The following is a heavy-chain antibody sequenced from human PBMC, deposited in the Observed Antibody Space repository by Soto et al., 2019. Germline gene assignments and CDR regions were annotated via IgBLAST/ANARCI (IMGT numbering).Heavy chain of an antibody. CDR3: ARLLELLWFGEKYYYGMDV. D-gene: IGHD3-10*01. V-gene: IGHV4-59*08. J-gene: IGHJ6*02. CDR1: GGSISSYY. CDR2: IYYSGST. Sequence: LSLTCTVSGGSISSYYWSWIRQPPGKGLEWIGYIYYSGSTNYNPSLKSRVTISVDTSKNQFSLKLSSVTAADTAVYYCARLLELLWFGEKYYYGMDVWGQGTTVTVS.